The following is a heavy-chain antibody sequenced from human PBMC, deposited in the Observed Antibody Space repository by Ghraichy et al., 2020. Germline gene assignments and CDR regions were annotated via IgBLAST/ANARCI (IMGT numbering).Heavy chain of an antibody. J-gene: IGHJ4*02. Sequence: SGPTLVKPTETLTLTCTVSGFSLSNARMGVSWIRQPPGKVLEWLAHIFSNDEKSYSTSLKSRLTISKDTSKSQVVLTMTNMDPVDTATYYCARIGYYYDSSGYSSYFDYWGQGTLVTVSS. CDR3: ARIGYYYDSSGYSSYFDY. V-gene: IGHV2-26*01. CDR1: GFSLSNARMG. CDR2: IFSNDEK. D-gene: IGHD3-22*01.